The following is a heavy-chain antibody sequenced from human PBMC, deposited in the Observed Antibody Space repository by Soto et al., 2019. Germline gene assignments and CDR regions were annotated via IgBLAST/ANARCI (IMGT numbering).Heavy chain of an antibody. CDR2: INHSGST. D-gene: IGHD3-16*01. V-gene: IGHV4-34*01. CDR3: ATGPRLCFDY. CDR1: SFSGYY. Sequence: SFSGYYWSWIRQPPGKGLEWIGEINHSGSTNYNPSLKSRVTISVDTSKNQFSLKLSSVTAADTAVYYCATGPRLCFDYWGQGTLVTVSS. J-gene: IGHJ4*02.